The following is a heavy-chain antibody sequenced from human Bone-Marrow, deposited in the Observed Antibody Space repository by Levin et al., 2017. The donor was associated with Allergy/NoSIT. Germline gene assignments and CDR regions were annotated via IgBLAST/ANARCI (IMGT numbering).Heavy chain of an antibody. CDR3: ARGYCSGGSCYQDAFDS. V-gene: IGHV1-2*06. CDR1: GYTFTGYY. CDR2: INPNSGGT. Sequence: ASVKVSCKASGYTFTGYYMHWVRQAPGQGLEWMGRINPNSGGTNYAQKFQGRVTMTRDTSISTAYMELSRLRSDDTAVYYCARGYCSGGSCYQDAFDSWGQGTMVTVSS. J-gene: IGHJ3*02. D-gene: IGHD2-15*01.